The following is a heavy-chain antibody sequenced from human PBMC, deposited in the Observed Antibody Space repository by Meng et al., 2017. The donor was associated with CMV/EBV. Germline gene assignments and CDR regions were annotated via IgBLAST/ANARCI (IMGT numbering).Heavy chain of an antibody. Sequence: ASVKVSCKASGYTFTGYYMHWVRQAPGQGLEWMGWINPNSGGTNYAQKFQGRVTMTRDTSISTAYMELSRLRSDDTAVYYCARDLGWYNEVGATLAAGYWGQGTLVTVSS. CDR3: ARDLGWYNEVGATLAAGY. CDR2: INPNSGGT. J-gene: IGHJ4*02. D-gene: IGHD1-26*01. CDR1: GYTFTGYY. V-gene: IGHV1-2*02.